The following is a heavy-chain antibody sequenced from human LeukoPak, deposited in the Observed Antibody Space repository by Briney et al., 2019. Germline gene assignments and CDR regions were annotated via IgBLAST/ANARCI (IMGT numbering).Heavy chain of an antibody. Sequence: SETLSLTCTVSGGSISSYYWSWIRQPPGKGLEWIGYIYYSGSTNYNPSLKSRVTISVDTSKNQFSLKLSSVTAADTAAYYCARFITMVRGVTFFDYWGQGTLVTVSS. D-gene: IGHD3-10*01. CDR1: GGSISSYY. CDR3: ARFITMVRGVTFFDY. CDR2: IYYSGST. V-gene: IGHV4-59*01. J-gene: IGHJ4*02.